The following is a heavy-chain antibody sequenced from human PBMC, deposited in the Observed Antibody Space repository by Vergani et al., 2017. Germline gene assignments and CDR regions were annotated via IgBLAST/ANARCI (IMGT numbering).Heavy chain of an antibody. CDR1: GGSISSSSYY. V-gene: IGHV4-39*01. Sequence: QLQLQESGPGLVKPSETLSLTCTVSGGSISSSSYYWGWIRQPPGKGLEWIGSIYYSGSTYYNPSLKSRVTISVDTSKNQFSLKLSSVTAADTAVYYCARLDILTGYYGGDYWGQGTLVTVSS. CDR3: ARLDILTGYYGGDY. D-gene: IGHD3-9*01. J-gene: IGHJ4*02. CDR2: IYYSGST.